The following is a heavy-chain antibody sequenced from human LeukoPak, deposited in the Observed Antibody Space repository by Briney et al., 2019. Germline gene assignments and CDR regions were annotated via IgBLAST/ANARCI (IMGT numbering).Heavy chain of an antibody. J-gene: IGHJ4*02. CDR2: IYTSGST. D-gene: IGHD3-16*01. V-gene: IGHV4-38-2*02. CDR3: ARDRGRDYVWGSYPDY. CDR1: GYSISSGYY. Sequence: SETLSLTCTVSGYSISSGYYWGWIRQPPGEGLEWIGRIYTSGSTNYNPSLKSRVTISVDTSKNQFSLKLSSVTAADTAVYYCARDRGRDYVWGSYPDYWGQGTLVTVSS.